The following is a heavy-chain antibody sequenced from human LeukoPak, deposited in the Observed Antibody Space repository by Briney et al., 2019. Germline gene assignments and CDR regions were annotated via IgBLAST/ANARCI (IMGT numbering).Heavy chain of an antibody. CDR2: IFPRGIS. CDR1: GGSISNYY. V-gene: IGHV4-4*07. Sequence: PSETLSLTCTVSGGSISNYYWSWIRQPAEKGLEWIGRIFPRGISNYNPSLESRVTMSVDTSKTQVSLHLRSVTAADSAVYYCARTSPSGSFDYWGQGAQVTVSS. D-gene: IGHD1-26*01. CDR3: ARTSPSGSFDY. J-gene: IGHJ4*02.